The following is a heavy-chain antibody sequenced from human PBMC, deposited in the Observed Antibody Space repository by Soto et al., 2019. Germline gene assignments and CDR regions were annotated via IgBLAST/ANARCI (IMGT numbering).Heavy chain of an antibody. CDR2: IYNDGTYS. Sequence: GGSLRLSCEASGFIFKMYWMHWVRQSPGKGLVWISRIYNDGTYSDYADSVRGRFTISRDNVNDTLHLQMNNLRAEDSGLYYCTRGPRPISTGTGAYWGQGTQVTVSS. D-gene: IGHD3-10*01. CDR1: GFIFKMYW. V-gene: IGHV3-74*01. CDR3: TRGPRPISTGTGAY. J-gene: IGHJ4*02.